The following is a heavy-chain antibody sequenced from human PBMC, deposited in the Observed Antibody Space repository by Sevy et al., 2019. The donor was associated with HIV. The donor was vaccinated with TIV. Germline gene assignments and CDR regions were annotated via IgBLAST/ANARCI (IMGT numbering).Heavy chain of an antibody. CDR1: GFTFSSYG. D-gene: IGHD3-10*01. J-gene: IGHJ4*02. CDR3: ARDRINIVRGVITQGPFDH. Sequence: GGSLRLSCAASGFTFSSYGMHWVRQAPGKGLEWVAVIWYDGSNKYYADSVKGRFAISRDNSKNTLYLQMNGLRAEETAEYYCARDRINIVRGVITQGPFDHWGQGTLVTVSS. CDR2: IWYDGSNK. V-gene: IGHV3-33*01.